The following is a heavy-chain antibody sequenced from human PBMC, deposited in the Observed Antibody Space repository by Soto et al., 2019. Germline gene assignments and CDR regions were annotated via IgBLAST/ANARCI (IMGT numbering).Heavy chain of an antibody. CDR3: AHRDYDSYRRSFDY. CDR2: IFWDDDK. D-gene: IGHD3-16*01. J-gene: IGHJ4*02. Sequence: QITLKESGPTLVKPTQTLTLTCTFSGFSLSTSGVGVGWIRQPPGKALEWLALIFWDDDKRYSPSLKGRLTITKATSKKQVVLTMTNMDPVDTATYSCAHRDYDSYRRSFDYWGQGTLVTVSS. CDR1: GFSLSTSGVG. V-gene: IGHV2-5*02.